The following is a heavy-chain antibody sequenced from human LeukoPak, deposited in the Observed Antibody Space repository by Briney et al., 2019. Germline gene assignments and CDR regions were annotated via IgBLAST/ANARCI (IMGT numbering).Heavy chain of an antibody. CDR3: ARLNSGYEPHYGMDV. D-gene: IGHD5-12*01. V-gene: IGHV5-51*01. J-gene: IGHJ6*02. Sequence: GESLKISCKGSGYSFTSYWIGWVRQMPGKGLEWMGIIYPGDPDTRYSPSFQGQVTISADKSISTAYLQWSSLKASDTAMYYCARLNSGYEPHYGMDVWGQGTTVTVSS. CDR1: GYSFTSYW. CDR2: IYPGDPDT.